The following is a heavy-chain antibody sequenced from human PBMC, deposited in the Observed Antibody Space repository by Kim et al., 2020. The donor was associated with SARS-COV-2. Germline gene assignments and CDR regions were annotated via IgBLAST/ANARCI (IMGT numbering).Heavy chain of an antibody. CDR2: IKSDGSYT. D-gene: IGHD2-15*01. Sequence: GGSLRLSCAASGFTFSGYWMYWVRQAPGKGLVWVSVIKSDGSYTSYADSVKGRFTISRYKIKNTLYLQMNSLRAEDTAGYLAGRESRVAFDYWGQGTLVTVYS. CDR1: GFTFSGYW. V-gene: IGHV3-74*01. J-gene: IGHJ4*02. CDR3: GRESRVAFDY.